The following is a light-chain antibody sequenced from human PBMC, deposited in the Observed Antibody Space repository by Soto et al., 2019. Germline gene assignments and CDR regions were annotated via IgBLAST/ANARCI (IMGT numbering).Light chain of an antibody. J-gene: IGLJ1*01. Sequence: QSALTQPASVSRSPGQSITISCTGTSSDIGAYDYVSWYQQHPGKAPKVMIFEVTYRPSGVSNRFSGSKSGNTASLTISGLQAEDETDYYCSSNTLSSTYVFGTGTKLTVL. CDR2: EVT. CDR3: SSNTLSSTYV. V-gene: IGLV2-14*01. CDR1: SSDIGAYDY.